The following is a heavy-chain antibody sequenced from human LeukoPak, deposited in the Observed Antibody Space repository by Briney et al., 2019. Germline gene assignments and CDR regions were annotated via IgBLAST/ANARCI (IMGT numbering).Heavy chain of an antibody. J-gene: IGHJ4*02. V-gene: IGHV4-34*01. CDR3: ARGHYDSGGYYYGIRAYYFDY. CDR1: GESFSGHY. CDR2: INHRRRI. Sequence: SETLSLTCAVYGESFSGHYWSFIRQTPGQGLEWIGEINHRRRINYNPSLVGRVTVSVDTSKNQFSLNLSSVTAADTAVYYCARGHYDSGGYYYGIRAYYFDYWGQGTLVTVSS. D-gene: IGHD3-22*01.